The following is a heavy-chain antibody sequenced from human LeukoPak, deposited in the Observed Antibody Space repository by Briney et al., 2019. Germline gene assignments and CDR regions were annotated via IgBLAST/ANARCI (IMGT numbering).Heavy chain of an antibody. Sequence: GGSLRLSCATSGFTFSNYWMTWVRQAPGKGLEWVANIKQDGSEKYYVDSVKGRVTISRDNAKNSLFLQMNSLRAEDTAVYYCARDRYSSYWGQGTLVTVSS. V-gene: IGHV3-7*01. CDR1: GFTFSNYW. CDR3: ARDRYSSY. D-gene: IGHD6-19*01. CDR2: IKQDGSEK. J-gene: IGHJ4*02.